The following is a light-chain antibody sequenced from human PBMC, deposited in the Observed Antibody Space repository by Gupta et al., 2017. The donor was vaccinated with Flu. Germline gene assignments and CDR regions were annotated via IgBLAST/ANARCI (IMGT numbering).Light chain of an antibody. V-gene: IGKV1-39*01. CDR2: AAS. CDR3: QQSYSTPWT. J-gene: IGKJ1*01. CDR1: RSINSF. Sequence: PSSLSASVGDRVTITCRASRSINSFLHWYQQKPGQAPKLLIYAASSVQSGVPSRFSGSGSGTDFTLTISRLQPEDFATYYCQQSYSTPWTFGQGTKVDIK.